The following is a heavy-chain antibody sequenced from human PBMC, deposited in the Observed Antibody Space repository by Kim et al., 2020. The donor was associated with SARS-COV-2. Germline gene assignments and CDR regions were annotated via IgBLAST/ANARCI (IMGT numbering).Heavy chain of an antibody. V-gene: IGHV4-31*03. CDR2: IYYSGST. Sequence: SETLSLTCTVSGGSISSAGYYWSWIRQHPGKGLERIGYIYYSGSTYYNPSLKIGVTISVDTSKNQFSLKLSSVTAADTAVYYCARVGGYSYGYPLDYWGQGTLVTLSS. J-gene: IGHJ4*02. CDR1: GGSISSAGYY. D-gene: IGHD5-18*01. CDR3: ARVGGYSYGYPLDY.